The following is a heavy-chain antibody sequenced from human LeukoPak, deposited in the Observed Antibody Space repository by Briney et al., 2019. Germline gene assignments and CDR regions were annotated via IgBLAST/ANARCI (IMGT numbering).Heavy chain of an antibody. V-gene: IGHV3-30*02. CDR1: GFTFSSYG. CDR2: IRYDGSNE. D-gene: IGHD2-2*01. CDR3: ARLSTYQDFDY. Sequence: PGGSLRLSCAASGFTFSSYGMHWVRQAPGKGLEWVAFIRYDGSNEYYADSVKGRFTISRDNSKNTLYLHVNSLRPEDTAVYYCARLSTYQDFDYWGQGTLVTVSS. J-gene: IGHJ4*02.